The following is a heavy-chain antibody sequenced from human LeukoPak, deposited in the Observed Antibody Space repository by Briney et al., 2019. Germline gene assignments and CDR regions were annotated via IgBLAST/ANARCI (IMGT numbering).Heavy chain of an antibody. D-gene: IGHD5-24*01. Sequence: GGSLRLSCAASGFTFSSYAMSWIRQAPGKGLEWVSYITSTGSAIYYADSVKGRFTISRDNAKDSLYLQMNSLRVEDTAMYYCARSWGEMTTIPKPLYSYYGMDVWGQGTTVTVSS. CDR2: ITSTGSAI. J-gene: IGHJ6*02. CDR1: GFTFSSYA. V-gene: IGHV3-11*01. CDR3: ARSWGEMTTIPKPLYSYYGMDV.